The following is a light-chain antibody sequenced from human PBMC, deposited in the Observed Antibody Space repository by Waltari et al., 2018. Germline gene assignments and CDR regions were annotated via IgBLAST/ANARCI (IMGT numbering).Light chain of an antibody. CDR3: QSYDTTLSVV. CDR2: GIN. Sequence: QSVLTQPPSVSGAPGQRVSISCTGTTSNIGAGYDVHWYQQGPGKAPKLIIYGINTRPVAVPCRFCGAQTGTSASLAIIGLQAEDEADYYCQSYDTTLSVVFGGGTKLTVL. V-gene: IGLV1-40*01. CDR1: TSNIGAGYD. J-gene: IGLJ2*01.